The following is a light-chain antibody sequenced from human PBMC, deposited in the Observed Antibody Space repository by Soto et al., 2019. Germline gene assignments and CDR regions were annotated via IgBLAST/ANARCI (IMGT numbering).Light chain of an antibody. CDR1: SSDVGSYNL. J-gene: IGLJ7*01. CDR3: CSYAAGDSAV. CDR2: EGS. Sequence: QSALTQPASVSGSPGQSITISCTGTSSDVGSYNLVSWYQQHPGKAPKLMIFEGSKRPSGVSNRFSGSKSGNTASLTISGLQADDEADYYCCSYAAGDSAVFGGGTQLTVL. V-gene: IGLV2-23*01.